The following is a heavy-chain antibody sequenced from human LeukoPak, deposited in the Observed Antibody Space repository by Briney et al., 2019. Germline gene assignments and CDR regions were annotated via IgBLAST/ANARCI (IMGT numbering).Heavy chain of an antibody. V-gene: IGHV3-30*18. CDR1: GFTFNNYV. D-gene: IGHD6-19*01. CDR2: ISFDGSKK. J-gene: IGHJ1*01. Sequence: GGSLRLSCAASGFTFNNYVMHWVRQAPGKGLEWVAVISFDGSKKYSVDSVKGRFTISRDNSKNTLYLQMNFLRVEDTAIYYCAKAPDVAVAGTNFQHWGQGTLVTVSS. CDR3: AKAPDVAVAGTNFQH.